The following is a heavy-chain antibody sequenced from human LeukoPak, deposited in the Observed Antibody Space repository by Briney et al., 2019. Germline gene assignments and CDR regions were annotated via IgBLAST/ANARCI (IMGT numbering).Heavy chain of an antibody. V-gene: IGHV4-4*02. Sequence: PSGTLSLTCGVSGGSITNTNYWTWVRQPPGKGLEWIGEVNLQGSTNYNPSLTGRVAISVDKSENHISLQLTSVTAADTAVYYCAREGGPYRPLDYSGQGTLVTVSS. CDR3: AREGGPYRPLDY. CDR1: GGSITNTNY. CDR2: VNLQGST. J-gene: IGHJ4*02.